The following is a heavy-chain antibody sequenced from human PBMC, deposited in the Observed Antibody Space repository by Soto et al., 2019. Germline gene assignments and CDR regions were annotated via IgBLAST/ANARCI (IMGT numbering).Heavy chain of an antibody. CDR1: GYTFTIYG. V-gene: IGHV1-18*01. J-gene: IGHJ5*02. CDR3: WGVNDFGIGETREWLDP. CDR2: IRAYNGNT. D-gene: IGHD3-3*01. Sequence: AGVKVSCKASGYTFTIYGSSWVRQAPGQGREWMGGIRAYNGNTNYAQKLQGRVTSTTDTSTGTAPRERESLRCDDTALYEVWGVNDFGIGETREWLDPWGKGTLVTVSS.